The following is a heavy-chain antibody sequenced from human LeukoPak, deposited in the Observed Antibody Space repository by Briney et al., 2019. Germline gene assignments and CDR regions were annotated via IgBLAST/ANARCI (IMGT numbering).Heavy chain of an antibody. CDR3: AREPHDFHEEDGFDI. J-gene: IGHJ3*02. Sequence: GGSLRLSCAASGFIFSSYSMFWVRQAPGKGLEWVASISSGSTFIYYRDSVKGRFTISRDNAKKSLTLQMNSLRVEDSAIYYCAREPHDFHEEDGFDIWGQGTLVTVS. CDR2: ISSGSTFI. D-gene: IGHD2-21*02. CDR1: GFIFSSYS. V-gene: IGHV3-21*01.